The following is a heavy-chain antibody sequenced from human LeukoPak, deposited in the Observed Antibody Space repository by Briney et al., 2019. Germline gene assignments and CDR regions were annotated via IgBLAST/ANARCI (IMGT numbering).Heavy chain of an antibody. V-gene: IGHV1-18*01. Sequence: ASVKVSCKASGYTFTSYGISWVRQAPGQGLEWMGWISAYNGNTNYAQKLQGRVTMTTDTSTSTAYMELRSLRSDDTAVYYCARDDCSGGSCYYSRRNWFEPWGQGTLVTVSS. CDR3: ARDDCSGGSCYYSRRNWFEP. D-gene: IGHD2-15*01. J-gene: IGHJ5*02. CDR1: GYTFTSYG. CDR2: ISAYNGNT.